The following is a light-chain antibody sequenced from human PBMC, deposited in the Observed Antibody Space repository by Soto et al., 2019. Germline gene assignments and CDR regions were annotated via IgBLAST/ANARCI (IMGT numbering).Light chain of an antibody. CDR1: QSISSW. CDR3: QQYSSYSPIT. V-gene: IGKV1-5*01. J-gene: IGKJ5*01. CDR2: DAS. Sequence: DIQMTQSPSTLSASVGDRVTITCRASQSISSWLAWYQQKPGKAPKLLIYDASSLESGVPSRFSGSGSGTEFTLIISSLQPDDFATYYCQQYSSYSPITFGQGTRLELK.